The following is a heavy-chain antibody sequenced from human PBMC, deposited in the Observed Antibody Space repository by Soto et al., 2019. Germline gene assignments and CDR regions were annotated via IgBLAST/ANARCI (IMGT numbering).Heavy chain of an antibody. CDR2: IYYSGFT. CDR3: ARSVDP. J-gene: IGHJ5*02. Sequence: QVQLQESGPGLVKPSQTLSLTCTVSGGSISSGGYYWSWIRQHPGKGLEWIGYIYYSGFTYYTPSPXSXLTMSVDTSKNQFSLKLSSVTAADTAVYYCARSVDPWGQGTLVTVSS. V-gene: IGHV4-31*03. CDR1: GGSISSGGYY.